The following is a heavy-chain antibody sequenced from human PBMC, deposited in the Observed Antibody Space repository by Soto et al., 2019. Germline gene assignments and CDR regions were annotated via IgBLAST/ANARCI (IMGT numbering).Heavy chain of an antibody. CDR2: IKQDGSEK. CDR3: ARDHIYYDSSGYSPLYYYYGMDV. D-gene: IGHD3-22*01. J-gene: IGHJ6*02. CDR1: GFTFSSYW. Sequence: LRLSCAASGFTFSSYWMSWVREAPVKGLEWVANIKQDGSEKYYVDSVKGRFTISRDNAKNSLYLQMNSLRAEDTAVYYCARDHIYYDSSGYSPLYYYYGMDVWGQGTTVTVYS. V-gene: IGHV3-7*01.